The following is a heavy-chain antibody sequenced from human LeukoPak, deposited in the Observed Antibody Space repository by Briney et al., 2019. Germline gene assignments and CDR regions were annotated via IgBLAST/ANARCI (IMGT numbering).Heavy chain of an antibody. Sequence: TPSETLSLTCTVSGGSISSGSYYWSWIRQPAGKGLEWIGRIYTSGSTNYNPSLKSRVTISVDTSKNQFSLKLSSVTAADTAVYYCARVAVVNPTAYDFWSGYYAGFDPWGQGTLVTVSS. CDR3: ARVAVVNPTAYDFWSGYYAGFDP. CDR1: GGSISSGSYY. D-gene: IGHD3-3*01. V-gene: IGHV4-61*02. J-gene: IGHJ5*02. CDR2: IYTSGST.